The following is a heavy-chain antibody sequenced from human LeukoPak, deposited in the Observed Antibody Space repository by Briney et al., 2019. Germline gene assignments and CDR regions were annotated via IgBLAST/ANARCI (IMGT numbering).Heavy chain of an antibody. Sequence: ASVNVSCKASGYTYTGYYMHWVRQAAGQGLERMGWINPNSGGTNYAQKFQGWVTMTRDTSISTAYMELSRLRSDDTAVYYCARDLLPYYYDSSGYYLHYWGQGTLVTVSS. CDR1: GYTYTGYY. D-gene: IGHD3-22*01. V-gene: IGHV1-2*04. CDR3: ARDLLPYYYDSSGYYLHY. J-gene: IGHJ4*02. CDR2: INPNSGGT.